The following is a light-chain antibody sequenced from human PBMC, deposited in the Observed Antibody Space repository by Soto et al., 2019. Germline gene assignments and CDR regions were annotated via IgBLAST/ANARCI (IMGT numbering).Light chain of an antibody. J-gene: IGKJ4*01. CDR2: KAS. CDR1: QSLSRW. CDR3: QHYSNYPLT. Sequence: DIQMTQSPSTLSASVGDRVTITCRASQSLSRWLAWYQQKPGKAPKLLIYKASSLESGVTSRFSGSGSGTEFTLTISSLQPDDCATYYFQHYSNYPLTFGGGTNVEI. V-gene: IGKV1-5*03.